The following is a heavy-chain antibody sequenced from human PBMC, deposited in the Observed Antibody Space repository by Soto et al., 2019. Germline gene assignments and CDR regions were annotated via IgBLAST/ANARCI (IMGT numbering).Heavy chain of an antibody. D-gene: IGHD4-17*01. CDR1: GFTFSSYA. J-gene: IGHJ4*02. V-gene: IGHV3-64*01. CDR3: ARAFQYDYGDATTSDLVPFDY. Sequence: GGSLRLSCAASGFTFSSYAMHWVRQAPGKGLEYVSAISSNGGSTYYANSVKRRFTISRDNSKNTLYLQMGSLRAEEMAVYYCARAFQYDYGDATTSDLVPFDYRGQGTRVTVSS. CDR2: ISSNGGST.